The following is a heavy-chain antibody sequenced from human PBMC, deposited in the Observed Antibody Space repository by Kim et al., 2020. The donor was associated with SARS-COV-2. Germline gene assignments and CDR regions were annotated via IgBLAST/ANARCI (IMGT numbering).Heavy chain of an antibody. Sequence: GGSLRLSCAASGFTFSDYYMSWIRQAPGKGLEWVSYISSSSSYTNYADSVKGRFTISRDNAKNSLYLQMNSLRAEDTAVYYCARGRDGYSNLNYYFDYWGQGTLVTVSS. D-gene: IGHD4-4*01. CDR1: GFTFSDYY. CDR2: ISSSSSYT. V-gene: IGHV3-11*06. J-gene: IGHJ4*02. CDR3: ARGRDGYSNLNYYFDY.